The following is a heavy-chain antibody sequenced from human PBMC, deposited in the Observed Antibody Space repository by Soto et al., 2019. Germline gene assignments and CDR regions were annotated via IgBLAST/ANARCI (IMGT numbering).Heavy chain of an antibody. J-gene: IGHJ4*02. D-gene: IGHD6-13*01. CDR1: SGSISSSNC. CDR3: AIRIAEPKTTFDY. CDR2: IYHSGST. V-gene: IGHV4-4*02. Sequence: QVQLQESGPGLVKPSGTLSLTCAVSSGSISSSNCWSWVRQPPGKGLEWIGEIYHSGSTNYNPSLKSRVTISVDKSKNQFSLKLSSVTAADTAVYYCAIRIAEPKTTFDYWGQGTLVTVSS.